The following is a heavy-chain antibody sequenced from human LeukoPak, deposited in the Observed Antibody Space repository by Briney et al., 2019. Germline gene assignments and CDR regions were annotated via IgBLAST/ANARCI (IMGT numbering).Heavy chain of an antibody. V-gene: IGHV3-30-3*01. D-gene: IGHD1-26*01. CDR2: ISYDGSNK. CDR3: AKDGAPWELYYGMDV. CDR1: GFTFSSYA. Sequence: PGGSLRLSCAASGFTFSSYAMHWVRQAPGKGLEWVAVISYDGSNKYYADSVKGRFTISRDNSKNTLYLQMNSLRAEDTAVYYCAKDGAPWELYYGMDVWGQGTTVTVSS. J-gene: IGHJ6*02.